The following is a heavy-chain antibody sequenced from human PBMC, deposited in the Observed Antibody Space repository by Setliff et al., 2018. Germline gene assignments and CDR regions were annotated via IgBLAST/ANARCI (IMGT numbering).Heavy chain of an antibody. CDR1: GGSVRGYY. J-gene: IGHJ5*02. D-gene: IGHD6-19*01. V-gene: IGHV4-59*02. CDR2: MYYSGDT. CDR3: ARDTSSDWAAWFDP. Sequence: KPSETLSLTCTVSGGSVRGYYWSWIRQPPGKGLEWIGYMYYSGDTNYNPSLKSRVTISVDTSKNQFSLKLTSVTAADTAMYYCARDTSSDWAAWFDPWSQGILVTVSS.